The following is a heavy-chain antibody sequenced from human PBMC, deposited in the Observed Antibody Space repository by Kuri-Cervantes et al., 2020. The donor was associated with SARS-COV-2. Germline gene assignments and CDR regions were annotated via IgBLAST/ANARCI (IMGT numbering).Heavy chain of an antibody. V-gene: IGHV4-31*02. CDR2: IYYSGNT. Sequence: SCTVSAGYVSSGGYYWSWIRQRPGKGLEWIGYIYYSGNTYYNPSLKSRVSISIDTSKNQFSLQLSSVTAADTAVYYCARDPHYYDTNGQDYPRYFDLWGRGTLVTVSS. J-gene: IGHJ2*01. D-gene: IGHD3-22*01. CDR1: AGYVSSGGYY. CDR3: ARDPHYYDTNGQDYPRYFDL.